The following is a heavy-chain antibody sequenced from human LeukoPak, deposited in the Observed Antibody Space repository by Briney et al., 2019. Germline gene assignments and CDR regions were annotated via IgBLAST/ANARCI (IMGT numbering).Heavy chain of an antibody. J-gene: IGHJ3*02. CDR3: AKDGGFTMIVVDPTGPDAFDT. V-gene: IGHV3-21*04. CDR2: MSSSGSHI. D-gene: IGHD3-22*01. Sequence: GGSLRLSCAASGFTFSSYSMNWVRQAPGKGLEWVSSMSSSGSHIYYADSMKGRFTISRDNAKNSLYLQMNSLRAEDTAVYYCAKDGGFTMIVVDPTGPDAFDTWGQGTMVTVSS. CDR1: GFTFSSYS.